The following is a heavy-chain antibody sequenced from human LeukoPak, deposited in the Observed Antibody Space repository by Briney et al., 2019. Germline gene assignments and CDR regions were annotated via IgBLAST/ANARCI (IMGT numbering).Heavy chain of an antibody. Sequence: ASVKVSCKASGGTFSSYAISWVRQAPGQGLEWMGRIIPILGIANYAQKFQGRVTITADKSTSTAYMELSSLRSEDTAVYYCARELVAATRKYVVYWGQGTLVTVSS. CDR2: IIPILGIA. J-gene: IGHJ4*02. V-gene: IGHV1-69*04. D-gene: IGHD2-15*01. CDR3: ARELVAATRKYVVY. CDR1: GGTFSSYA.